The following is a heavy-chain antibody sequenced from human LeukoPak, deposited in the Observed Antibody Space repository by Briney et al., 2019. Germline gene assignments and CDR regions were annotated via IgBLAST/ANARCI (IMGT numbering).Heavy chain of an antibody. D-gene: IGHD5-18*01. Sequence: GGSLRLSCAASGFTFSSYAMSWVRRAPGKGLEWVSAISGSGGSTYYADSVKGRFTISRDNSKNTLYLQMNSLRAEDTAVYYCARDLSGVTGYTYGRGIDYWGQGTLVTVSS. CDR3: ARDLSGVTGYTYGRGIDY. J-gene: IGHJ4*02. CDR1: GFTFSSYA. CDR2: ISGSGGST. V-gene: IGHV3-23*01.